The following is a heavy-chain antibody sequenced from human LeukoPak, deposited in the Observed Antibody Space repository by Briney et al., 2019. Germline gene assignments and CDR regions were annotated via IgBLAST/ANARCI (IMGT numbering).Heavy chain of an antibody. CDR1: GFTFSSYA. CDR3: ARDYDYDSSGSSSD. Sequence: GGSLRLSCAASGFTFSSYAMSWVRQAPGKGLEWVSAISGSGGSTYYADSVKGRFTISRDNSKNTLYLQMNSLRAEDTAVYYCARDYDYDSSGSSSDWGQGTLVTVSS. J-gene: IGHJ4*02. D-gene: IGHD3-22*01. CDR2: ISGSGGST. V-gene: IGHV3-23*01.